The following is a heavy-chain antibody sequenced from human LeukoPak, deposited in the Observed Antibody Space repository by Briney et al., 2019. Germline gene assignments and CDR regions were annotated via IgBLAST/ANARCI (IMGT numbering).Heavy chain of an antibody. V-gene: IGHV3-23*01. D-gene: IGHD3-22*01. CDR2: ISGSGGST. CDR1: GFTFSSYA. CDR3: AKGKYSSGYYYFDY. Sequence: PGGSLRLSCAASGFTFSSYAMGWVRQAPGKGLEWVSAISGSGGSTYYADSVKGRFTISRDNSKNTLYLQMNSLRAEDTAVYYCAKGKYSSGYYYFDYWGQGTLVTVSS. J-gene: IGHJ4*02.